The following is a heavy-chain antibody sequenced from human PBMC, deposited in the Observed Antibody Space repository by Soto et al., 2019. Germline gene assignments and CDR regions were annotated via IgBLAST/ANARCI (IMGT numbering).Heavy chain of an antibody. CDR1: GGSVSSGSYY. V-gene: IGHV4-61*01. CDR3: ARVPPHSSGCHGCYYYGMDV. D-gene: IGHD6-19*01. CDR2: IYYSGST. Sequence: PSETLSLTCTVSGGSVSSGSYYWSWIRQPPGKGLEWIGYIYYSGSTNYNPSLKSRVTISVDTSKNQFSLKLSSVTAADTAVYYCARVPPHSSGCHGCYYYGMDVWGQGTTVTVSS. J-gene: IGHJ6*02.